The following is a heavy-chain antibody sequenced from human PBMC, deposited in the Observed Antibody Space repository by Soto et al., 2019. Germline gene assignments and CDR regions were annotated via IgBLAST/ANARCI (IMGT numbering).Heavy chain of an antibody. V-gene: IGHV5-51*01. D-gene: IGHD5-18*01. CDR2: LYPGDSET. CDR1: GYSLTTYW. Sequence: PGESLKISWNVSGYSLTTYWIGWEGPMPGKGLERMGTLYPGDSETRYSPSFQGPVTISADKSTSTAYMELSSLRSEDTAVYYCARVPSSGAMVSSFDCW. CDR3: ARVPSSGAMVSSFDC. J-gene: IGHJ4*01.